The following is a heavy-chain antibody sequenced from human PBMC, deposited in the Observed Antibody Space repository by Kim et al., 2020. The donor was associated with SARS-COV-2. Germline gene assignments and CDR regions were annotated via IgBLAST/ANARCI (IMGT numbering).Heavy chain of an antibody. V-gene: IGHV4-59*01. CDR3: ARGGDCSSTSCYNYYYYGMDV. CDR1: GGSISSYY. CDR2: IYYSGST. J-gene: IGHJ6*02. Sequence: SETLSLTCTVSGGSISSYYWSWIRQPPGKGLEWIGYIYYSGSTNYNPSLKSRVTISVDTSKNQFSLKLSSVTAADTAVYYCARGGDCSSTSCYNYYYYGMDVWSQGTTVTVSS. D-gene: IGHD2-2*01.